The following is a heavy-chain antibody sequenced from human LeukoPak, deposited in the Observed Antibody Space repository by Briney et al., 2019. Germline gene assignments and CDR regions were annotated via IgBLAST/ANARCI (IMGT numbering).Heavy chain of an antibody. J-gene: IGHJ4*02. CDR1: GYTFTGYY. D-gene: IGHD5/OR15-5a*01. Sequence: ASVKVSCKTSGYTFTGYYMHWVRQASGQGLEWMGWINPNSGGTNYAQKFQGRVTMTRDTSISTAYMELSRLRSDDTAVYYCATPGEYSVDYHKYWGQGTLVTVSS. CDR3: ATPGEYSVDYHKY. V-gene: IGHV1-2*02. CDR2: INPNSGGT.